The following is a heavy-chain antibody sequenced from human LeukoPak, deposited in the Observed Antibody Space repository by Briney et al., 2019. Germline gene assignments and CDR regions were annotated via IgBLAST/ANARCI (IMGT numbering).Heavy chain of an antibody. J-gene: IGHJ6*03. Sequence: ASVKVSCKASGYTFTSYDINWVRQATGQGLEWMGWMNPNSGNTGYAQKFQGRVTITRNTSISTAYMELSSLRSEDTAVYYCARGYPSGLAVTTPNGYYYYMDVWGEGTTVTVSS. CDR1: GYTFTSYD. CDR2: MNPNSGNT. CDR3: ARGYPSGLAVTTPNGYYYYMDV. D-gene: IGHD4-17*01. V-gene: IGHV1-8*03.